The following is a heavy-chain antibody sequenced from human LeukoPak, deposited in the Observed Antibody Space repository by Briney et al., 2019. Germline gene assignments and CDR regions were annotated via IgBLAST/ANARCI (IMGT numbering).Heavy chain of an antibody. D-gene: IGHD3-9*01. CDR1: GYTFTSYG. J-gene: IGHJ5*02. V-gene: IGHV1-18*01. Sequence: ASVKVSCKASGYTFTSYGISWVRQAPGQGLEWMGWISSYNGNTNYAQKLQGRVTMTTDTSTSTAYMELRSLRSDDTAVYYCARDLKRHELRYFDWIFVPWGQGTLVTVSS. CDR3: ARDLKRHELRYFDWIFVP. CDR2: ISSYNGNT.